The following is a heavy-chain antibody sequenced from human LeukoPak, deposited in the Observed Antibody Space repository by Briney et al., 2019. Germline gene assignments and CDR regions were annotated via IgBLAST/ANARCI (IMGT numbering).Heavy chain of an antibody. Sequence: SETLSLTCTGSGGSISSYYWSWIRQPPGKGLEWIGYIYYSGSTNYNPSLKSRVTISVDTSKNQFSLKLSSVTAADTAVYYCARVDYDFWSGSTNGMDVWGQGTTVTVSS. CDR1: GGSISSYY. D-gene: IGHD3-3*01. J-gene: IGHJ6*02. CDR2: IYYSGST. V-gene: IGHV4-59*01. CDR3: ARVDYDFWSGSTNGMDV.